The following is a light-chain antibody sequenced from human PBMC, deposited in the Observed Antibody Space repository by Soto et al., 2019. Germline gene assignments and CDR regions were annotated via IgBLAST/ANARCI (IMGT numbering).Light chain of an antibody. V-gene: IGKV1-17*01. Sequence: DIQMTQSPSSLSASVGDRVTITCRASQGIRNELGWYQQKPGKAPKRLIYAASSLHSDVPSRFSGSGSGTELPIKSSSLQPEDFSTSYGLQHNTSPYTLGQGTNLEIK. CDR3: LQHNTSPYT. CDR2: AAS. J-gene: IGKJ2*01. CDR1: QGIRNE.